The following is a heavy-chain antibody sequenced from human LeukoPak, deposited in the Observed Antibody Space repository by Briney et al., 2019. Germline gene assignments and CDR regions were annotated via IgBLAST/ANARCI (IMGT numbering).Heavy chain of an antibody. V-gene: IGHV3-49*03. J-gene: IGHJ4*02. CDR1: GFTFGDYA. CDR2: IRSKTYGGTA. D-gene: IGHD6-13*01. Sequence: PGGSLRLSCTASGFTFGDYAMSWFRQAPGKGLEWVSFIRSKTYGGTADYAASVKGRFTISRDDSKSIAYLQMNSLRAEDTAVYYCATPPLPGYSSSWYSFDYWGQGTLVTVSS. CDR3: ATPPLPGYSSSWYSFDY.